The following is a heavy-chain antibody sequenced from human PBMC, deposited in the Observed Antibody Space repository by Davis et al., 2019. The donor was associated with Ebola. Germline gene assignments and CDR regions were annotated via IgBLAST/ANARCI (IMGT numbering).Heavy chain of an antibody. J-gene: IGHJ4*02. V-gene: IGHV4-34*01. D-gene: IGHD3-10*01. CDR2: VDDGGRV. Sequence: MPGGSLRLSCAVSGGSFSGNYWAWIRQSPGKGLECIGEVDDGGRVHYNPSLKSRVSISLDTSKNQFSLKVTSVTAADTAVYDCARLEITMGQGVLIDATYFDYWGQGSLVTVSS. CDR1: GGSFSGNY. CDR3: ARLEITMGQGVLIDATYFDY.